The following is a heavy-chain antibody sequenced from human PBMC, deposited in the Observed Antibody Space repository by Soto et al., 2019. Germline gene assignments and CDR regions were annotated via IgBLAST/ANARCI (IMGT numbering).Heavy chain of an antibody. CDR1: GGPISSSSYY. Sequence: QLQLQESGPGLVRPSETLSLTCTVSGGPISSSSYYWGWVRQPPGKGLEWIGTLYYGGSTSYNPSLKSRVNISVDTSKHQFYLKLTSVTAADTAVYYCSRRIRYCAGGRCYSRWFDPWGQGTLVTVSS. D-gene: IGHD2-15*01. CDR3: SRRIRYCAGGRCYSRWFDP. J-gene: IGHJ5*02. CDR2: LYYGGST. V-gene: IGHV4-39*01.